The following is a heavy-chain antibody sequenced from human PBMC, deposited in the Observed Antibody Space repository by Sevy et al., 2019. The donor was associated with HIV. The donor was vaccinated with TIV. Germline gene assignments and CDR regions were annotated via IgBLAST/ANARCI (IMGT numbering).Heavy chain of an antibody. D-gene: IGHD2-15*01. CDR2: ISSSSSYI. CDR1: GFTFSSYS. Sequence: GGSLRLSCAASGFTFSSYSMNWVRQAPGKGLEWVSSISSSSSYIYYADSVKGRFTISRDNAKNSLYLQMNSLRAEDTAVYYCARDLMVVDATTDAFDIWGQGTMVTVSS. V-gene: IGHV3-21*01. CDR3: ARDLMVVDATTDAFDI. J-gene: IGHJ3*02.